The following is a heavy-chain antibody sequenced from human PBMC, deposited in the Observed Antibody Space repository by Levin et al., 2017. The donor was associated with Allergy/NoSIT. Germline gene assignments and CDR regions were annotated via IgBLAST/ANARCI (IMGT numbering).Heavy chain of an antibody. CDR3: ARHGDSYGSGYFDN. V-gene: IGHV4-59*01. J-gene: IGHJ4*02. CDR2: IHNSGSS. CDR1: GGSISNYY. Sequence: SQTLSLTYTVSGGSISNYYWSWIRQSPGKGLEWMGYIHNSGSSDYNPSLKSRITISVDRSRNQFSLRLTSVTAADTAVYYCARHGDSYGSGYFDNWGQGTLVTVSS. D-gene: IGHD3-10*01.